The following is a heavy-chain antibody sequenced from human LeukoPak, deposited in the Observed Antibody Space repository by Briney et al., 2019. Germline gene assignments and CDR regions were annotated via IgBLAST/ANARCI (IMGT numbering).Heavy chain of an antibody. CDR1: GYTLTELS. D-gene: IGHD6-13*01. J-gene: IGHJ1*01. CDR3: ARHSSSWRYFQH. V-gene: IGHV1-24*01. Sequence: ASVKVSCKVPGYTLTELSMHWVRQAPGKGLEWMGGFDPEDGETIYAQKFQGRVTMTEDTSTDTAYMELSSLRSEDTAVYYCARHSSSWRYFQHWGQGTLVTVSS. CDR2: FDPEDGET.